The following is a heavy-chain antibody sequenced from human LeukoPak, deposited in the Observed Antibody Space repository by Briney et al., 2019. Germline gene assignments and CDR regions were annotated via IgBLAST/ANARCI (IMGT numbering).Heavy chain of an antibody. D-gene: IGHD6-19*01. J-gene: IGHJ4*02. CDR2: ISYDGSNK. Sequence: GGSLRLSCDASGFTFSSYAMHWVRQAPGKGLEWVAVISYDGSNKYYADSVKGRFTISRDNSKNTLYLHMNSLRAEDTAVYYCARDLSSGHDYWGQGTLVTVSS. V-gene: IGHV3-30-3*01. CDR1: GFTFSSYA. CDR3: ARDLSSGHDY.